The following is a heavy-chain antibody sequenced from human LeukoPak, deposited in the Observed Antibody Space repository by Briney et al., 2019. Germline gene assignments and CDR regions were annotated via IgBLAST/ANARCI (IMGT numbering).Heavy chain of an antibody. CDR2: IRSKANSYAT. V-gene: IGHV3-73*01. J-gene: IGHJ3*02. Sequence: GGSLRLSCAASGFTFSGSAMHWVRQASGKGLEWVGRIRSKANSYATAYAASVKGRFTISRDDSKNTAYLQMNSLRAEDTAVYYCARGGGSYKDAFDIWGQGTMVTVSS. CDR3: ARGGGSYKDAFDI. D-gene: IGHD1-26*01. CDR1: GFTFSGSA.